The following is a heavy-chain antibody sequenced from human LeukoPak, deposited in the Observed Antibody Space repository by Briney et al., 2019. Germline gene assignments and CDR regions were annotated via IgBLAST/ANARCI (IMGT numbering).Heavy chain of an antibody. Sequence: SGGSLRLSCAASGFTLSSYEMNWVRLAPGKGLEWISYISRTGNSIYYADSVKGRFTISRDSAKNSLYLQMNSLRAKDTAVYYCARGPYSSNWYVDYWGQGTLVTVAS. J-gene: IGHJ4*02. V-gene: IGHV3-48*03. D-gene: IGHD6-13*01. CDR3: ARGPYSSNWYVDY. CDR2: ISRTGNSI. CDR1: GFTLSSYE.